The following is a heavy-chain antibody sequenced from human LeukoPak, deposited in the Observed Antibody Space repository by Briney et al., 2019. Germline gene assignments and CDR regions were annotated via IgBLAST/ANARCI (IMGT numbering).Heavy chain of an antibody. CDR1: GYSISSGYY. CDR3: ARGPNYYDSSGWAPLFDY. Sequence: SETLSLTCTVSGYSISSGYYWGWIRQPPGKGLEWIGSIYHSGSTYYNPSLKSRVTISVDTSKNQFSLKLSSVTAADTAVYYCARGPNYYDSSGWAPLFDYWGQGTLVTVSS. J-gene: IGHJ4*02. V-gene: IGHV4-38-2*02. D-gene: IGHD3-22*01. CDR2: IYHSGST.